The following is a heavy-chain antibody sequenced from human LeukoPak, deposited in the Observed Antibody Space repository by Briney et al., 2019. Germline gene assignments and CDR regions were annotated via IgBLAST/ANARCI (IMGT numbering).Heavy chain of an antibody. V-gene: IGHV3-30*03. D-gene: IGHD4-23*01. J-gene: IGHJ4*02. CDR1: GFTFSNYG. Sequence: PGGSLRLSCAASGFTFSNYGMHWVRQAPGKGLEWVAVMSYDGSNKYYADSVKGRFTISRDNSKNTLYLQMNSLRAEDTAVYYCASLTVVTPFDYWGQGTLVTVSS. CDR3: ASLTVVTPFDY. CDR2: MSYDGSNK.